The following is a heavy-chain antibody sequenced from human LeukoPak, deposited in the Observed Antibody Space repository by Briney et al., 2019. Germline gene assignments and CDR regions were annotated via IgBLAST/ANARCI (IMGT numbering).Heavy chain of an antibody. Sequence: PGGSLRLSCAASGFTFSSYEMNWVRQAPGKGLEWVSYISRSGSTKYYADSVKGRFTISRDNAKNSLYLQMNSLRVEDTAVYYCASGYDLPYWGQGTLVTVSS. CDR3: ASGYDLPY. CDR1: GFTFSSYE. J-gene: IGHJ4*02. D-gene: IGHD5-12*01. CDR2: ISRSGSTK. V-gene: IGHV3-48*03.